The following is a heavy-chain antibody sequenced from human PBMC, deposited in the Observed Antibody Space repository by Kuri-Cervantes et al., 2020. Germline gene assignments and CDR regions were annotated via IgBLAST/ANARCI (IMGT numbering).Heavy chain of an antibody. CDR3: ARLTYFWGSYRYFDY. CDR2: IYYSGST. V-gene: IGHV4-59*01. Sequence: SETLSLTCTVSGGSISSYYWSWIRQPPGKGLEWIGYIYYSGSTNYNPSLKSRVTISVDTSKNQFSLKLSSVTAADTAVYYCARLTYFWGSYRYFDYWGQGTLVTVSS. J-gene: IGHJ4*02. D-gene: IGHD3-16*02. CDR1: GGSISSYY.